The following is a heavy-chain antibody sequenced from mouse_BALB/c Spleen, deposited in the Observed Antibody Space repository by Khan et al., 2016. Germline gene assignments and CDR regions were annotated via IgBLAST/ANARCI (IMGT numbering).Heavy chain of an antibody. J-gene: IGHJ2*01. CDR1: GYSITSDYA. CDR3: AKDYYGSSFFDY. CDR2: INYSGST. D-gene: IGHD1-1*01. Sequence: EVQLQESGPGLVKPSQSLSLTCTVTGYSITSDYAWNWLRQFPGNKLEWMGYINYSGSTSTNPSHKSRISITRDTSKHQFFLQLNSVTTEDTATCYCAKDYYGSSFFDYWGQGTTLTVSS. V-gene: IGHV3-2*02.